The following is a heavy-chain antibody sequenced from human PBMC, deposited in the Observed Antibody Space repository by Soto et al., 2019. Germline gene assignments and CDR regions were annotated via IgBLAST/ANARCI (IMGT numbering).Heavy chain of an antibody. Sequence: RAPGQRLEWMGWINAGNGNTKYSQKFQGRVTITRDTSASTAYMELSSLRSEDTAVYYCARHPGYSYAAYLGQRTLVTVSS. CDR2: INAGNGNT. V-gene: IGHV1-3*01. D-gene: IGHD5-18*01. J-gene: IGHJ4*02. CDR3: ARHPGYSYAAY.